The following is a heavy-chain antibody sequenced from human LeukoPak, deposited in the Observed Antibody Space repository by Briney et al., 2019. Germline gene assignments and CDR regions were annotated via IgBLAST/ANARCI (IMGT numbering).Heavy chain of an antibody. CDR2: INYNGESI. Sequence: GGSLRLSCAASGFTFSSYEMNWVRQAPGKGLEWLSYINYNGESIYYADSVKGRFTGSRDNARGSLYLQMTSLRGEDTAVYYCARRATVTYHGMDVWGQGTTVTVSS. CDR3: ARRATVTYHGMDV. V-gene: IGHV3-48*03. J-gene: IGHJ6*02. D-gene: IGHD4-17*01. CDR1: GFTFSSYE.